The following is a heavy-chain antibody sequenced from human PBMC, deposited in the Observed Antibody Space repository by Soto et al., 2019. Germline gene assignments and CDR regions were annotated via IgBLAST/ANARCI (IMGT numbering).Heavy chain of an antibody. J-gene: IGHJ6*02. CDR2: INPNSDGT. CDR1: GYTFTGYY. CDR3: ARCGWELLPLLGHYGMDV. Sequence: QVQLVQSGAEVKKPGASVKVSCKASGYTFTGYYMHWVRQAPGQGLEWMGWINPNSDGTNSAQKFQGRVTMTRDTSSSTAYMELSRLRSDDTAVYYCARCGWELLPLLGHYGMDVWGQGTTVTVSS. D-gene: IGHD1-26*01. V-gene: IGHV1-2*02.